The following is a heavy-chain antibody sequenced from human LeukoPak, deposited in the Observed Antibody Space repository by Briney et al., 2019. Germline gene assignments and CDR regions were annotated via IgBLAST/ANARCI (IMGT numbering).Heavy chain of an antibody. CDR3: ARDGEGEDCSGGSCYWRGYFQH. V-gene: IGHV3-23*01. J-gene: IGHJ1*01. D-gene: IGHD2-15*01. CDR1: GFTFSSYA. CDR2: ISGSGGST. Sequence: GGSLRLSCAASGFTFSSYAMSWVRQAPGKGLEWVSAISGSGGSTYYADSVKGRFTISRDNSKNTLYLQMNSLRAEDTAVYYCARDGEGEDCSGGSCYWRGYFQHWGQGTLVTVSS.